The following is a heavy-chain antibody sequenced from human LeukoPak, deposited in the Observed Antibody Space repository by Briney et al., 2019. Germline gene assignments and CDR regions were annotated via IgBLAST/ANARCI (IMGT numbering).Heavy chain of an antibody. CDR3: ARHEQQLLYYFDY. Sequence: PSETLSLTCTVSGGPISGYYWSWIRQPTGKGLEWIGYIYYTGNTHYEPSLKSRVTISVDTSKNQFSLRLSSVTAADTAVYYCARHEQQLLYYFDYWGPGTLVTVSS. CDR2: IYYTGNT. J-gene: IGHJ4*02. V-gene: IGHV4-59*08. D-gene: IGHD6-13*01. CDR1: GGPISGYY.